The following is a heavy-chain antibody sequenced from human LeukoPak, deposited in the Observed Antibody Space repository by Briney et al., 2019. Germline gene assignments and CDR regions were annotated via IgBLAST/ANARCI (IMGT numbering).Heavy chain of an antibody. J-gene: IGHJ5*02. Sequence: GASVKVSCKASGYTFTGYYMHWVRQAPGQGLEWMGWINPNSGGTNYAQKFQGRVTMTRDTSISTAYMELSRLRSDDTAVYYCARDIEAVASRILPYSWFDPWGQGTLVTVSS. D-gene: IGHD6-19*01. CDR1: GYTFTGYY. CDR3: ARDIEAVASRILPYSWFDP. CDR2: INPNSGGT. V-gene: IGHV1-2*02.